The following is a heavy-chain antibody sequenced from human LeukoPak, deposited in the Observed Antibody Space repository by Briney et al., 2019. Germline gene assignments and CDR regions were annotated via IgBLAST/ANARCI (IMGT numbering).Heavy chain of an antibody. V-gene: IGHV3-53*01. D-gene: IGHD1-14*01. J-gene: IGHJ4*02. CDR2: LYSDGNT. CDR3: SRGVEPLAANTLAY. Sequence: PGGSLRLSCTASGFTFITNDMTWVRQAPGKGLEWVAVLYSDGNTKYLDSVQGRFTIFRDNSNNTLYLEMNSMSPDDTTVYYCSRGVEPLAANTLAYWGQGTLVTVSS. CDR1: GFTFITND.